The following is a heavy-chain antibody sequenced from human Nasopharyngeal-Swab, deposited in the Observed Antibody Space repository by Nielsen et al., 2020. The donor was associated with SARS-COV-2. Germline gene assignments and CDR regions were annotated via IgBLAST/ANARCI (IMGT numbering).Heavy chain of an antibody. CDR2: IEWNGDSS. CDR3: ARGGSSGSSVIDY. J-gene: IGHJ4*02. V-gene: IGHV3-20*04. Sequence: GESLKISCAASGFTFDDCGMSWVRQTTGKGLEWVAGIEWNGDSSGYADSVKGRFTISRDNAKNSLYLEMNSLRTEDTALYYCARGGSSGSSVIDYWGQGTLVTVSS. D-gene: IGHD1-26*01. CDR1: GFTFDDCG.